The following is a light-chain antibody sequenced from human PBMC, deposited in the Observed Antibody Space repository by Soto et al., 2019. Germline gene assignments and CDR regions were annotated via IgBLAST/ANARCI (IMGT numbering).Light chain of an antibody. Sequence: DIKMTQSPSTLSASVGDRVTITFRASQSINNWLAWYQQKPGKAPKLLIYDVSALKRGVPPRFSGSGSGTEFTLTISSLQPEDFATYYCQQYDSFSVTFGQGTKV. CDR1: QSINNW. J-gene: IGKJ1*01. CDR2: DVS. CDR3: QQYDSFSVT. V-gene: IGKV1-5*01.